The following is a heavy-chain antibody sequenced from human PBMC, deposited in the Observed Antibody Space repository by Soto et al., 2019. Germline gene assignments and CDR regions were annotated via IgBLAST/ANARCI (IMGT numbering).Heavy chain of an antibody. CDR3: AREAVITFGGVIVINDAFDI. Sequence: SETLSLTCTVSGGSISSGGYYWSWIRQHPGKGLEWIGYIYYSGSTYYNPSLKSRVTISVDTSKNQFSLKLSSVTAADTAVYYCAREAVITFGGVIVINDAFDIWGQGTMVTVSS. CDR1: GGSISSGGYY. J-gene: IGHJ3*02. V-gene: IGHV4-31*03. D-gene: IGHD3-16*02. CDR2: IYYSGST.